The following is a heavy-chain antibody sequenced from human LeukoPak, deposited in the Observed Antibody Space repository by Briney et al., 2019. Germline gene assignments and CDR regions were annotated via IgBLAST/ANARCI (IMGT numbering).Heavy chain of an antibody. Sequence: SEAMCLTCTVSVGSISSSSYNWGWMRQHPGKGLEWIGYISYSGSTYYNPSLKSRLTISVDTSKNQFSLTLTSVTAADTAVYYCATDHGATIGYFFDYWGQGTLVTVSS. CDR3: ATDHGATIGYFFDY. CDR1: VGSISSSSYN. V-gene: IGHV4-31*03. J-gene: IGHJ4*02. D-gene: IGHD5-24*01. CDR2: ISYSGST.